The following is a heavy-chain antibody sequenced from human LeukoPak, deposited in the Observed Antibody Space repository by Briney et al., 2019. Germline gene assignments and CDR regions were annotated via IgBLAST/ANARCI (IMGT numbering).Heavy chain of an antibody. V-gene: IGHV1-69*13. CDR2: IIPIFGTA. CDR3: ARGALADMYYVDY. J-gene: IGHJ4*02. Sequence: SVKVSCKASGGTFSSYAISWVRQAPGQGLEWMGGIIPIFGTANYAQKFQGRVTITADESTSTAYMELSSLRSEDMAVYYCARGALADMYYVDYWGQGTLVTVSS. CDR1: GGTFSSYA. D-gene: IGHD6-19*01.